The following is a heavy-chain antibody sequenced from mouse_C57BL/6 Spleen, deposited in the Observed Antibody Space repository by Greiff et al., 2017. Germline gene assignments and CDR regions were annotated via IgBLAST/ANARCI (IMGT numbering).Heavy chain of an antibody. J-gene: IGHJ2*01. D-gene: IGHD4-1*01. CDR1: GYTFTSYW. CDR2: IDPSDSYT. V-gene: IGHV1-59*01. CDR3: ARSGTGTDYFDY. Sequence: QVQLQQPGAELVRPGTSVKLSCKASGYTFTSYWIHWVKQRPGQGLEWIGVIDPSDSYTNYNQKFKGKATLTVDTSSSTAYMQLSSLTSEDSAVYYCARSGTGTDYFDYWGQGTTLTVSS.